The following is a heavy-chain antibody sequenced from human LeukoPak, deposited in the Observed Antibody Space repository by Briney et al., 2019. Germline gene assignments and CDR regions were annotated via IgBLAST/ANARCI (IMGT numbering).Heavy chain of an antibody. CDR3: ARGSVWATLDY. D-gene: IGHD7-27*01. J-gene: IGHJ4*02. CDR2: IYYSGST. CDR1: GGSISSGSYY. V-gene: IGHV4-61*10. Sequence: SETLSLTCTVSGGSISSGSYYWSWIRQPAGKGLEWIGYIYYSGSTNYNPSLKSRVTISVDTSKNQFSLKLSSVTAADTAVYYCARGSVWATLDYWGQGTLVTVSS.